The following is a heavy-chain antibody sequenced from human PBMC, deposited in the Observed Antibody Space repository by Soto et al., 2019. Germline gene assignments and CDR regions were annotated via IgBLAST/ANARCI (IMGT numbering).Heavy chain of an antibody. Sequence: GVSRRLSCTASRLPQSSFSMMLVLESPGKGLECVSRIYCTGRGIGYAYSWKGRFTISIDNSNNTWYQQMTDLRAYYTAGFYCAKDAVYNAGLWLMDHWGKGLQVTVSS. CDR3: AKDAVYNAGLWLMDH. CDR1: RLPQSSFS. J-gene: IGHJ4*02. CDR2: IYCTGRGI. V-gene: IGHV3-23*05. D-gene: IGHD2-21*01.